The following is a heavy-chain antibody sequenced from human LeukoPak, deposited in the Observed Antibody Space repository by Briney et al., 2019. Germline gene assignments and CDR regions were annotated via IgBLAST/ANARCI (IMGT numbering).Heavy chain of an antibody. J-gene: IGHJ4*02. D-gene: IGHD7-27*01. V-gene: IGHV3-23*01. Sequence: GGSLRLSCAASGFTFSDYAMNWVRQAPGKGLEWVSGIRVGGELYYADSVKGRFTISRDNSENTLYLQMSGLRAEDTAVYHCAKGTGDTGYYFDYWGQGTLVTVSS. CDR3: AKGTGDTGYYFDY. CDR1: GFTFSDYA. CDR2: IRVGGEL.